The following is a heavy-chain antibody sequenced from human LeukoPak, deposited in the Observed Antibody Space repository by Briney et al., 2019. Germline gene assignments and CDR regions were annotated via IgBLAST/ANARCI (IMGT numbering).Heavy chain of an antibody. CDR1: GGTFSSYA. Sequence: SVKVSCKASGGTFSSYAISWVRQAPGQGLEWMGGIIPIFGTANYAQKFQGRVTITADESTSTAYMELSSLRSEDTAVYYCARGESYGSGSYYPYYYYYGTDVWGKGTTVTVSS. V-gene: IGHV1-69*13. J-gene: IGHJ6*04. D-gene: IGHD3-10*01. CDR3: ARGESYGSGSYYPYYYYYGTDV. CDR2: IIPIFGTA.